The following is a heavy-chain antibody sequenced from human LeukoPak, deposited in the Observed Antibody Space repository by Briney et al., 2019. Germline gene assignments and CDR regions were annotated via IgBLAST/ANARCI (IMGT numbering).Heavy chain of an antibody. CDR3: ARDLRWVYYYGMDV. Sequence: GGSLRLSCAASGFTLRSSAMNWVRQAPGKGLEWVSSISSSSSYIYYADSVKGRFTISRDNAKNSLYLQMNSLRAEDTAVYYCARDLRWVYYYGMDVWGQGTTVTVSS. D-gene: IGHD2-21*01. CDR1: GFTLRSSA. V-gene: IGHV3-21*01. CDR2: ISSSSSYI. J-gene: IGHJ6*02.